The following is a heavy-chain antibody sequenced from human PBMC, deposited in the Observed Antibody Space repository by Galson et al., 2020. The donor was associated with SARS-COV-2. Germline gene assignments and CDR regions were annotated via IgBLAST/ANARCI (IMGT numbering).Heavy chain of an antibody. CDR2: IWYDGSKK. D-gene: IGHD1-26*01. CDR1: GFTFSSYG. V-gene: IGHV3-33*01. Sequence: GGSLRLSCAASGFTFSSYGMHWVRQAPGKGLEWVAVIWYDGSKKYYADSVKGRFTISRDDSKNTLYLQMNSRRAEDTAVYYCARVRSGIYGELDYWGQGTLVTVSS. CDR3: ARVRSGIYGELDY. J-gene: IGHJ4*02.